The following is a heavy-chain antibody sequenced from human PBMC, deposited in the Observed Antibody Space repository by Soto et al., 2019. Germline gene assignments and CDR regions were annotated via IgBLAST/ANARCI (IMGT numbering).Heavy chain of an antibody. Sequence: SETLSLTCAVSVGSFRGFYWTLIRQSPGKGLECLGDINHVGITNYNPSLKSRVSIPVDTSKSKFSLKLSSVTAADTAVYYCERANDFLGGRQQPIDSWGQGTLVTVS. CDR1: VGSFRGFY. J-gene: IGHJ4*02. CDR2: INHVGIT. V-gene: IGHV4-34*01. CDR3: ERANDFLGGRQQPIDS. D-gene: IGHD2-15*01.